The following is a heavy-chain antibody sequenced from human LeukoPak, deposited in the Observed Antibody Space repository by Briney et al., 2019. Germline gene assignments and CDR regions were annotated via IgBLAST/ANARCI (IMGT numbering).Heavy chain of an antibody. CDR3: ATGGAYCGGDCYPVDYFDY. D-gene: IGHD2-21*02. Sequence: ASVKVSCKASGYTFTSYYLHWVCQAPGQRLEWMGWINAGNGNTKYSQKFQGRVTITRDTSASTAYMELSSLRSEDTAVYYCATGGAYCGGDCYPVDYFDYWGQGTLVTVSS. CDR2: INAGNGNT. CDR1: GYTFTSYY. V-gene: IGHV1-3*01. J-gene: IGHJ4*02.